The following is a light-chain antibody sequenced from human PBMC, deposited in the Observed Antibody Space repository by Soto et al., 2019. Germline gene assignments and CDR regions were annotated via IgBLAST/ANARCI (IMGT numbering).Light chain of an antibody. CDR1: SGHSSYI. J-gene: IGLJ7*01. CDR2: LEGSGSY. Sequence: QLVLTQSSSASASLGSSVKLTCTLSSGHSSYIIAWHQQQPGKAPRYLMKLEGSGSYNKGSGVPDRFSGSSSGADRYLTISNLQSEDEADYYCETWDSNPQGAVFGGGTQLTVL. V-gene: IGLV4-60*03. CDR3: ETWDSNPQGAV.